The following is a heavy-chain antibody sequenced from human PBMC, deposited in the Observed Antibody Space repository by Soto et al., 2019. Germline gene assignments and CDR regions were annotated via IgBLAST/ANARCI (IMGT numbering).Heavy chain of an antibody. D-gene: IGHD2-2*01. Sequence: GASVKVSCKASGYTFTSYAMHWVRQAPGQRLEWMGWINAGNGNTKYSQKFQGRVTITRDTSASTAYMELSSLRSEDTAVYYCAREARDLPLYYCYYYMDVWGKGTTVTVSS. V-gene: IGHV1-3*01. CDR3: AREARDLPLYYCYYYMDV. CDR2: INAGNGNT. CDR1: GYTFTSYA. J-gene: IGHJ6*03.